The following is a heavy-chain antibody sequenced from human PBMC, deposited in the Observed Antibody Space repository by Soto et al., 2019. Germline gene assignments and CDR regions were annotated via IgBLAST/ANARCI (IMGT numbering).Heavy chain of an antibody. Sequence: GGSLKISCKGSGYIFTNSWIGWVRQMPGKGLEWMGNIYPGDSDTRYSPSFQGQVTISADKSITTAYLQWSSLTASDTAMYYCARLQAAMPAAAGMDVWGQGTAVTVSS. CDR3: ARLQAAMPAAAGMDV. D-gene: IGHD2-2*01. CDR1: GYIFTNSW. J-gene: IGHJ6*02. CDR2: IYPGDSDT. V-gene: IGHV5-51*01.